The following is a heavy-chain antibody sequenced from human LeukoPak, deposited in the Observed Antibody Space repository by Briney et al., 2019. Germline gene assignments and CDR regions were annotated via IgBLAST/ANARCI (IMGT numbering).Heavy chain of an antibody. CDR3: TRDPEHGGDYIPGFDY. V-gene: IGHV3-7*01. J-gene: IGHJ4*02. CDR1: GFTFSNYW. Sequence: GGSLRLSCAASGFTFSNYWMTWVRQAPGKGLQWVANIKQDGSDKYYVDSVKVRFTISRDNAKNSLYLQMNSLRAEDTAVYYCTRDPEHGGDYIPGFDYWGQGTLVTVSS. CDR2: IKQDGSDK. D-gene: IGHD4-17*01.